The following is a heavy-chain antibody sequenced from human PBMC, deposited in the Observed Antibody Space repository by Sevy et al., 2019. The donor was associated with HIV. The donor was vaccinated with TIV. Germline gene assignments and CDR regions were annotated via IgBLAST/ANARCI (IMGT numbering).Heavy chain of an antibody. CDR3: ARQFYYYDSSGYFDY. D-gene: IGHD3-22*01. V-gene: IGHV4-39*01. J-gene: IGHJ4*02. Sequence: LETLSLTCTVSGGSISSSSYYWGWIRQPPGKGLEWIGSIYYSGSTYYNPSLKSRVTISVDTSKNQFSLKLSSVTAADTAVYYCARQFYYYDSSGYFDYWGQGTLVTVSS. CDR2: IYYSGST. CDR1: GGSISSSSYY.